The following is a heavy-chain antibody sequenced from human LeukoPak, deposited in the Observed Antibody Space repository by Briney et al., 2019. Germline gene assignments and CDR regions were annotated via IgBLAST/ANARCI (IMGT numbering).Heavy chain of an antibody. CDR3: ARDRWLLRYYYGMDV. V-gene: IGHV4-61*02. J-gene: IGHJ6*02. CDR1: GGSISSGSYY. CDR2: IYTSGST. Sequence: SETPSLTCTVSGGSISSGSYYWSWIRQPAGKGLEWIGRIYTSGSTNYNPSLKSRVTISVDTSKNQFSLKLSSVTAADTAVYYCARDRWLLRYYYGMDVWGQGTTVTVSS. D-gene: IGHD2-21*01.